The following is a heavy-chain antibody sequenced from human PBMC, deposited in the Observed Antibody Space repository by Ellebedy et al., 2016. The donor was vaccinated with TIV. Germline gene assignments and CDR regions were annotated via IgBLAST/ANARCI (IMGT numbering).Heavy chain of an antibody. D-gene: IGHD3-10*01. J-gene: IGHJ5*02. CDR3: ARSVSMVRGILSHWFDP. CDR2: ISSSGSSI. V-gene: IGHV3-48*03. CDR1: GFTFSSYE. Sequence: GESLKISCAASGFTFSSYEMNWVRQAPGKGLEWVSDISSSGSSIHYADSVKGRFTISRDNAKNSLYLQMNSLRAEDTAVYYCARSVSMVRGILSHWFDPWGQGTLVTVSS.